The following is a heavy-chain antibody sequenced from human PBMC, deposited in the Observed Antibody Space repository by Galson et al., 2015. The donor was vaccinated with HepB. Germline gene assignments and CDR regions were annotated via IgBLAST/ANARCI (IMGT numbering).Heavy chain of an antibody. CDR2: ISTTGGYT. J-gene: IGHJ4*02. CDR1: GFIFSDSY. D-gene: IGHD4/OR15-4a*01. Sequence: SLRLSCAVSGFIFSDSYMSWFRQTPEKGLEWVSYISTTGGYTSYADSVKGRFTISRDNAKNSLYLQMNSLSTEDTAVYYCARDLGVTMPFDYWGLGTLVTVSS. V-gene: IGHV3-11*06. CDR3: ARDLGVTMPFDY.